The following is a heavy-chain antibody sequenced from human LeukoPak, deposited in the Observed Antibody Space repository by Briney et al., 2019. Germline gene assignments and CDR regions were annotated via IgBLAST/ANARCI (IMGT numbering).Heavy chain of an antibody. Sequence: PAGGSLRLSCAASGFTFSYYWMGWVRQAPGKGLEWVANIKQDGSEQYYVDSVKGRFTISRDNAKNSLYLQMNSMRAEDTAVYYCARDEHQYYHASSGRFDYWGQGTLVSVSS. CDR2: IKQDGSEQ. CDR1: GFTFSYYW. D-gene: IGHD3-22*01. J-gene: IGHJ4*02. CDR3: ARDEHQYYHASSGRFDY. V-gene: IGHV3-7*04.